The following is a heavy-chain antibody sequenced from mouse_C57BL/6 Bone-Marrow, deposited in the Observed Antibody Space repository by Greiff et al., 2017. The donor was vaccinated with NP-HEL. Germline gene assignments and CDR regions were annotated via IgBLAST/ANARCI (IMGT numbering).Heavy chain of an antibody. CDR2: IRSKSSNYAT. J-gene: IGHJ4*01. Sequence: DVKLVESGGGLVQPKGSLKLSCAASGFTFNTYAMHWVRQAPGKGLEWVARIRSKSSNYATYYADSVKDRFTISRDDSQSMLYLQMNNLKTEYTAMYYCVRDGYGSSSYYYAMDYWGQGTSGTVSS. V-gene: IGHV10-3*01. CDR1: GFTFNTYA. CDR3: VRDGYGSSSYYYAMDY. D-gene: IGHD1-1*01.